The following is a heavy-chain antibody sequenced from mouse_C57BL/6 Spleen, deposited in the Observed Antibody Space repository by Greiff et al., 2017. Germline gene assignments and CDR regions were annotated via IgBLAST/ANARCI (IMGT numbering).Heavy chain of an antibody. D-gene: IGHD1-1*01. CDR3: ARDHYYGSSGLYGMDY. V-gene: IGHV5-16*01. CDR1: GFTFSNYY. J-gene: IGHJ4*01. CDR2: INYDGSST. Sequence: EVKLVESEGGLVQPGSSMKLSCTASGFTFSNYYMAWVRQVPEKGLEWVANINYDGSSTYYLDSLKSRFIISRDNAKNILYLQMSSLKSEDTATYYCARDHYYGSSGLYGMDYWGQGTSVTVSS.